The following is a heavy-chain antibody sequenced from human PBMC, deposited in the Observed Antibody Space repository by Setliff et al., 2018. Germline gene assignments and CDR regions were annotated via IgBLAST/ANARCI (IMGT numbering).Heavy chain of an antibody. V-gene: IGHV4-34*01. CDR2: IYHSGST. Sequence: SETLSLTCAIYGQSFSGYYWSWVRQPPGKGLEWIGEIYHSGSTNYNPSLKSRVTISVDTSKNQFSLKLSSVTAADTAVYYCARVFYYGSGSYLYYFDPWGQGTLVTVSS. CDR3: ARVFYYGSGSYLYYFDP. D-gene: IGHD3-10*01. J-gene: IGHJ4*02. CDR1: GQSFSGYY.